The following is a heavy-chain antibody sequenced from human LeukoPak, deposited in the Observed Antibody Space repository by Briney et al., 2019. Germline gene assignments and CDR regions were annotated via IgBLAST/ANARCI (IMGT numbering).Heavy chain of an antibody. D-gene: IGHD1-26*01. V-gene: IGHV5-51*01. CDR3: AIRYSGSYNDY. CDR1: GYSFSTHW. J-gene: IGHJ4*02. CDR2: IYPGDADT. Sequence: GESLKISCKGSGYSFSTHWIGWVRQMPGKGLAWMGIIYPGDADTKYSPSFQGQVTISADNSISTAYLQWSSLKASDTAMYYCAIRYSGSYNDYWGQGTLVTVSS.